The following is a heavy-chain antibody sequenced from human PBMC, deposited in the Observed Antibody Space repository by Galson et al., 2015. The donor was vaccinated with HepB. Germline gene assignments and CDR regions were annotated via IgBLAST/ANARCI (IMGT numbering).Heavy chain of an antibody. D-gene: IGHD3-10*01. CDR2: INPNSGGT. Sequence: SVKVSCKASGYTFTGYYMHWVRQAPGQGLEWMGWINPNSGGTNYAQKFQGWVTMTRDTSISTAYMELSRLRSDDTAVYYCARSSGWFGDPGPFDIWAKGQWSPSLQ. CDR1: GYTFTGYY. V-gene: IGHV1-2*04. CDR3: ARSSGWFGDPGPFDI. J-gene: IGHJ3*02.